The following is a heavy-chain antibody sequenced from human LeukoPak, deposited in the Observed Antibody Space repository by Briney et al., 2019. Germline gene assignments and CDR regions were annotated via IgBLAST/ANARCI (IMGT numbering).Heavy chain of an antibody. D-gene: IGHD3-10*02. J-gene: IGHJ4*02. CDR1: GGPFSGYY. CDR2: INHSGST. Sequence: SETLSLTCAVYGGPFSGYYWSWIRQPPGKGLEWIGEINHSGSTNYNPSLKSRVTISVDTSKNQFSLKLSSVTAADTAVYYCARTAPGEVAVRGAYYFDYWGQGTLVTVSS. V-gene: IGHV4-34*01. CDR3: ARTAPGEVAVRGAYYFDY.